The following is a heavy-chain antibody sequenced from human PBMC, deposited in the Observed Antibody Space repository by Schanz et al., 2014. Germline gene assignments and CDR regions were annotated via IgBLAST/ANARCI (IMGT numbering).Heavy chain of an antibody. D-gene: IGHD4-17*01. Sequence: VQLEQSGAEVKKPGSSVKVSCKASGGTFSSFGINWVRQAPGQGLEWMGWMQPDSGKTHYAEKFQGRVAMTRDVSISTAYMELSSLASEDTAVYYCARGYGDSPTDFWGQGTLVTVSS. CDR3: ARGYGDSPTDF. V-gene: IGHV1-8*01. J-gene: IGHJ4*02. CDR2: MQPDSGKT. CDR1: GGTFSSFG.